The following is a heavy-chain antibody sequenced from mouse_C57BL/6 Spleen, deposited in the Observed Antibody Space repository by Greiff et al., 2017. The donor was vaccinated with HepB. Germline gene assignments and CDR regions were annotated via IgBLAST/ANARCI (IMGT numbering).Heavy chain of an antibody. V-gene: IGHV1-19*01. D-gene: IGHD2-3*01. J-gene: IGHJ4*01. Sequence: EVQLQQSGPVLVKPGASVKMSCKASGYTFTDYYMNWVKQSHGKSLEWIGVINPYNGGTSYNQKFKGKATLTVDKSSSTAYMELNSLPSEDTAVYYCARRASYDGKEAYARDYWGQGTSVTVSS. CDR2: INPYNGGT. CDR3: ARRASYDGKEAYARDY. CDR1: GYTFTDYY.